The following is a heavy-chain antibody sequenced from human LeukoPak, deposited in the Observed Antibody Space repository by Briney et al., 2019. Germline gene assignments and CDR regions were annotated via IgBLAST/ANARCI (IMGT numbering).Heavy chain of an antibody. CDR1: GFTFSSYG. CDR3: ANMGADDAFDI. CDR2: ISYDGSNK. V-gene: IGHV3-30*18. D-gene: IGHD1-26*01. J-gene: IGHJ3*02. Sequence: GGSLRLSCAASGFTFSSYGMHWVRQAPGKGLEWVAVISYDGSNKYYADSVKGRFTISRDNSKNTLYLQMNSLRAEDTAVYYCANMGADDAFDIWGRGTMVTVSS.